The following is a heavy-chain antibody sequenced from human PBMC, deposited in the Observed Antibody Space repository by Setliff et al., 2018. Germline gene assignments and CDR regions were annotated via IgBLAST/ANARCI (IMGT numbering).Heavy chain of an antibody. Sequence: ASVKVSCKASGYTLINYGISWVRQAPGQGLEWMGTINTGGGSSSYTEKFQGRLTITRDTSATTGYMELSSLRSEDTAVYYCARLQATFGVFKDGDWFDPWGQGTLVTVSS. CDR1: GYTLINYG. V-gene: IGHV1-46*01. D-gene: IGHD3-3*01. CDR2: INTGGGSS. J-gene: IGHJ5*02. CDR3: ARLQATFGVFKDGDWFDP.